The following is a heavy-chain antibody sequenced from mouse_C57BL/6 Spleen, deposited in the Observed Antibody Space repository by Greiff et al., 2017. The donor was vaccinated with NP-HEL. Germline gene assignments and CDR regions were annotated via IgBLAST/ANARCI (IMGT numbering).Heavy chain of an antibody. J-gene: IGHJ3*01. D-gene: IGHD1-1*01. CDR3: ARDEDYGSSSGFAY. CDR1: GYSITSGYY. Sequence: EVQLVESGPGLVKPSQSLSLTCSVTGYSITSGYYWNWIRQFPGNKLEWMGYISYDGSNNYNPSLKNRISITRDTSKNQFFLKLNSVTTEDTATYYCARDEDYGSSSGFAYWGQGTLVTVSA. CDR2: ISYDGSN. V-gene: IGHV3-6*01.